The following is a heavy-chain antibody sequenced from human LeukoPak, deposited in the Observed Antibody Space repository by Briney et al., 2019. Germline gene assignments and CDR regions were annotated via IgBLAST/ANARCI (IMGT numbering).Heavy chain of an antibody. CDR2: ISGSGGST. CDR3: AKRLRQRRSSSWPYYYDSSSYDAFDI. CDR1: GFTFSSYA. V-gene: IGHV3-23*01. Sequence: PGGSLRLSCAASGFTFSSYAMSWVRQAPGKGLEWVSAISGSGGSTYYADSVKGRFTISRDNSKNTLYLQMNSLRAEDTAVYYCAKRLRQRRSSSWPYYYDSSSYDAFDIWGQGTMVTVSS. D-gene: IGHD3-22*01. J-gene: IGHJ3*02.